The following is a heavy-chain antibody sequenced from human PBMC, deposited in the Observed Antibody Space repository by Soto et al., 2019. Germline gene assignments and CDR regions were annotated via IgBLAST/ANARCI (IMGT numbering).Heavy chain of an antibody. CDR1: AGSISSNY. D-gene: IGHD2-2*01. CDR3: ARIDPPLMPAWFDP. Sequence: QVQLQESGPGLVKVSETLSLTCTVSAGSISSNYWCWIRQPPGQGLEWIGYIYYSGSTNYNSSLKSPVTISVPTLKHRFSPKLPSVTAADTAGYYCARIDPPLMPAWFDPSGQGTLLTGSS. V-gene: IGHV4-59*01. J-gene: IGHJ5*02. CDR2: IYYSGST.